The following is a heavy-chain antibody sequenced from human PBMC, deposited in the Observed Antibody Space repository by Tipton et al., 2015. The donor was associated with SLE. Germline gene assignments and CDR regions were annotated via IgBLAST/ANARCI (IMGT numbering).Heavy chain of an antibody. CDR2: VSPSGDT. CDR3: ARGVDIATDYFDY. J-gene: IGHJ4*02. Sequence: TLSLTCTVSGYSISTGFYWGWIRQPPGKGLDWIGHVSPSGDTNYNPSLESRVTISRDTPNNQFSLKLNSVTAADTAVYYCARGVDIATDYFDYWGQGTLVTVSS. V-gene: IGHV4-38-2*02. D-gene: IGHD2-15*01. CDR1: GYSISTGFY.